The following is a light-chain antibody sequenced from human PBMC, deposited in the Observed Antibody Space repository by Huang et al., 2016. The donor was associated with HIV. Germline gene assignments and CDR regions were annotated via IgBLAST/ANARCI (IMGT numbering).Light chain of an antibody. CDR3: MQALQTPWT. V-gene: IGKV2-28*01. CDR2: LGS. J-gene: IGKJ1*01. CDR1: QSLLHSNGYSY. Sequence: DVVMTQSPLSLPVTPGEPASISCRSSQSLLHSNGYSYLDWYLQKPGQSPHLLIYLGSNRASGVPDRFSCSGSGTDFTLRISRVEAEDVGVYYCMQALQTPWTFGQGTKLEIK.